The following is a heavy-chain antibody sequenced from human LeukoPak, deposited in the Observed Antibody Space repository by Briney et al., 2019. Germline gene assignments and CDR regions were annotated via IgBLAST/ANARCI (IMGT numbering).Heavy chain of an antibody. Sequence: KPSQTLSLTCTVSGGSIRSGGYYWSWIRQHPGKGLEWIGYIYHSGSTYYNPSLKSRVTISVDRSKNQFSLKLSSVTAADTAVYYCAGNPAFGFLDYWGQGTLVTVSS. V-gene: IGHV4-30-2*01. D-gene: IGHD4-23*01. CDR1: GGSIRSGGYY. CDR2: IYHSGST. CDR3: AGNPAFGFLDY. J-gene: IGHJ4*02.